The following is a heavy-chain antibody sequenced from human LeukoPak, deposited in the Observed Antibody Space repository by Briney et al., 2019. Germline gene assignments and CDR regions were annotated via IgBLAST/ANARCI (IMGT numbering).Heavy chain of an antibody. CDR1: GYTFTSYY. D-gene: IGHD1-26*01. J-gene: IGHJ4*02. CDR2: ISPSGGST. CDR3: ARGRVPREEFDY. Sequence: ASVKVSCKASGYTFTSYYMHWVRQAPGQGLEWMGMISPSGGSTTYAQKFQGRVTMTRDTSTSTLYMGLSSLRSEDSAVYYCARGRVPREEFDYWGQGTLVTVSS. V-gene: IGHV1-46*01.